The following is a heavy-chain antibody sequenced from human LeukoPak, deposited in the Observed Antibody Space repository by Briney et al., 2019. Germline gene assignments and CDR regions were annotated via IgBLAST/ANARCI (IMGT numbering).Heavy chain of an antibody. J-gene: IGHJ6*03. V-gene: IGHV3-23*01. D-gene: IGHD6-13*01. CDR2: ISGSGGST. CDR3: AKIAAAGYYFYSMDV. CDR1: GSTFISYA. Sequence: GGSLRLSCAASGSTFISYAMSWVRQAPGKGLEWVSTISGSGGSTFYADSVKGRFTFSRDNSKNTLFLQMNSLRAEDTAIYYCAKIAAAGYYFYSMDVWGRGTTVTVSS.